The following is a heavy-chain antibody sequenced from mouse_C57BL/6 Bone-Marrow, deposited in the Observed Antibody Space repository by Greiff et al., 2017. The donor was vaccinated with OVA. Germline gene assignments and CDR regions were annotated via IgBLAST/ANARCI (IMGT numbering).Heavy chain of an antibody. CDR3: AIGKLFIKGFAY. D-gene: IGHD1-1*01. Sequence: QVQLQQSGAELVKPGASVKVSCKASGYTFTSYWMHWVKQRPGQGLEWIGRIHPSDSDTNYNQKFKGKATLTVDKSSSTAYMQLSSLTSEDSAVYYCAIGKLFIKGFAYWGQGTLVTVSA. V-gene: IGHV1-74*01. J-gene: IGHJ3*01. CDR1: GYTFTSYW. CDR2: IHPSDSDT.